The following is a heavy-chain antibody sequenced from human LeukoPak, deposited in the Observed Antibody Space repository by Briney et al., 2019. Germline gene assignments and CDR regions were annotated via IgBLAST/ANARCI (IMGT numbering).Heavy chain of an antibody. CDR2: INTNTGNP. Sequence: ASVKVSCKASGYTFTSYAMNWVRQAPGQGLEWMGWINTNTGNPTYAQGFTGRFIFSLDTSVSTAYLQISSLKAEDTAVYYCATGGYSNHLDYWGQGTLVTVSS. V-gene: IGHV7-4-1*02. CDR1: GYTFTSYA. D-gene: IGHD4-11*01. CDR3: ATGGYSNHLDY. J-gene: IGHJ4*02.